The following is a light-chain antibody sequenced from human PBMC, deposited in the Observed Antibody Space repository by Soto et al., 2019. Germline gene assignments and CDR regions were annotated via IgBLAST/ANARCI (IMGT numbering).Light chain of an antibody. CDR2: EGS. V-gene: IGLV2-23*01. J-gene: IGLJ3*02. Sequence: QSALTQPASVSGSPGQSITISCTGTNSDVGSYNLLTWYQQHPGKVPKVIIYEGSKRPSGVSNRFSGSKSGNTASLTISGLQAEDEADYYCCSYAESPPKLLFGGGTKVTVL. CDR1: NSDVGSYNL. CDR3: CSYAESPPKLL.